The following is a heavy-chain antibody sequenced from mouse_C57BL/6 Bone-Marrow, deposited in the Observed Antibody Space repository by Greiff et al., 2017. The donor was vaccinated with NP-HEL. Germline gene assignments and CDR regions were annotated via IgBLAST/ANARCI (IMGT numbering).Heavy chain of an antibody. J-gene: IGHJ1*03. D-gene: IGHD1-1*01. CDR3: ARWNYGSSYYWYFDV. Sequence: QVQLQQPGAELVRPGTSVTLSCTASGYTFTSYWMHWVKQRPGPGLEWIGVIDPSDSYTTYNQKFKGTATLTVDTSSSTAYMQLSSLTSEDSAVYYCARWNYGSSYYWYFDVWGTGTTVTVSS. V-gene: IGHV1-59*01. CDR1: GYTFTSYW. CDR2: IDPSDSYT.